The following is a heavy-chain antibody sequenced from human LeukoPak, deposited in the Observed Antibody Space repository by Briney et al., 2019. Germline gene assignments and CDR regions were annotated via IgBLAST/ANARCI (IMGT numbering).Heavy chain of an antibody. Sequence: PGGPLRLSCAASGFTVSSNYMSWVRQAPGKGLEWVAVIYSDGSTYYADSVKGRFTISRDNSKNTLYFQMNSLRVEDTAVYYCARGGSGGANDYWGQGTLVTVSS. CDR2: IYSDGST. V-gene: IGHV3-53*01. CDR3: ARGGSGGANDY. CDR1: GFTVSSNY. D-gene: IGHD3-16*01. J-gene: IGHJ4*02.